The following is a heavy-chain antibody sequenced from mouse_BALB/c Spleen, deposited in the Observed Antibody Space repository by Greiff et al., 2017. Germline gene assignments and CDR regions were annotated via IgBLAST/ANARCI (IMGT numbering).Heavy chain of an antibody. J-gene: IGHJ2*01. D-gene: IGHD1-1*01. CDR2: INPSSGYT. Sequence: VQLQQSAAELARPGASVKMSCKASGYTFTSYTMHWVKQRPGQGLEWIGYINPSSGYTEYNQKFKDKTTLTADKSSSTAYMQLSSLTSEDSAVYYCARSTVVATDYFDYWGQGTTLTVSS. CDR3: ARSTVVATDYFDY. V-gene: IGHV1-4*02. CDR1: GYTFTSYT.